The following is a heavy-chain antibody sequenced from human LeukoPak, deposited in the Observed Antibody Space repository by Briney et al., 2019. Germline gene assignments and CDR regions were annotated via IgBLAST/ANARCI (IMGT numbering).Heavy chain of an antibody. D-gene: IGHD2-2*01. CDR3: ARDKGGYHSYFDF. V-gene: IGHV1-18*01. CDR2: INAYSGNT. Sequence: ASVKVSCKASGYTFTSYGINWVRQAPGQGLEWMGWINAYSGNTKYAQKFQGRVTMTTHTSTSTAYMELSSLRSDDTAVYYCARDKGGYHSYFDFWGQGTVVTVFS. J-gene: IGHJ4*02. CDR1: GYTFTSYG.